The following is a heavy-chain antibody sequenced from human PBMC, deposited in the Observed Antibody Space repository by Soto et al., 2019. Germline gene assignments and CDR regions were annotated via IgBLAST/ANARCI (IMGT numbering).Heavy chain of an antibody. CDR2: IYYSGST. J-gene: IGHJ6*03. CDR3: ARGDPIFGVVPYMDV. Sequence: SEIMSLPCTVSGGSISSYYWSWIRQPPGKGLEWIGYIYYSGSTNYNPSLKSRVTISVDTSKNQFSLKLSSVTAADTAVYYCARGDPIFGVVPYMDVWGKGTTVTVSS. D-gene: IGHD3-3*01. CDR1: GGSISSYY. V-gene: IGHV4-59*01.